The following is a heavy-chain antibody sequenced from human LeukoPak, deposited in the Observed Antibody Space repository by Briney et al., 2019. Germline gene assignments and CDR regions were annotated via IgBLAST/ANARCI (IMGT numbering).Heavy chain of an antibody. V-gene: IGHV1-18*01. CDR1: GYTFTNYG. CDR2: ISSLKGNT. J-gene: IGHJ4*02. CDR3: ARDSSPGYFYDSSGLPPFDY. D-gene: IGHD3-22*01. Sequence: GASVKDSCKASGYTFTNYGISWVRQAPGQGLECMGWISSLKGNTNYAQKLQGRVTMTTDTSTSTAYMELRSLRSDDTAVYYCARDSSPGYFYDSSGLPPFDYWGQGTLVTVSS.